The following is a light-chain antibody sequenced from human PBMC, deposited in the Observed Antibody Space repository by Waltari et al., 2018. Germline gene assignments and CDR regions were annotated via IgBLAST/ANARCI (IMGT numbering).Light chain of an antibody. CDR1: QSVRSL. CDR2: DAS. V-gene: IGKV3-11*01. Sequence: DIVLTQSPATLSLSPGERATLSCRASQSVRSLLAWNQQKPGKAPRLLIHDASNMATGIPVRVSGSGSGTDFTLTISSLEPEDFAVYYCQQRINWPLTFGGGTKVEIK. CDR3: QQRINWPLT. J-gene: IGKJ4*01.